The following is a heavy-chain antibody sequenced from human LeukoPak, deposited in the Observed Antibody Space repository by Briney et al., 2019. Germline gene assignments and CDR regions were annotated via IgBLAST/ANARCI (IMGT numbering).Heavy chain of an antibody. CDR3: AGWTRITMVRGVITDRFDP. CDR2: INHSGST. CDR1: GGSFSGYY. D-gene: IGHD3-10*01. V-gene: IGHV4-34*01. J-gene: IGHJ5*02. Sequence: SETLSLTCAVYGGSFSGYYWSWIRQPPGKGLEWIGEINHSGSTNYNPSLKSRVTISVDTSKNQFSLKLSPVTAADTAVYYCAGWTRITMVRGVITDRFDPWGQGTLVTVSS.